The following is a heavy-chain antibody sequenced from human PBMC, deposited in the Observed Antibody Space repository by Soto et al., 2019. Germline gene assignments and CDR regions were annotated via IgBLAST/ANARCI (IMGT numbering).Heavy chain of an antibody. CDR1: GGSFGSFG. CDR3: AREGSGYNL. CDR2: IIPVFGRP. Sequence: SVKVSCKASGGSFGSFGISWVRQAPGQGLEWMGGIIPVFGRPNYAQRFRGRLTITADESTNTVYLELIDLRSEDMAVYYCAREGSGYNLWGQGTQVTVYS. V-gene: IGHV1-69*13. J-gene: IGHJ1*01. D-gene: IGHD5-12*01.